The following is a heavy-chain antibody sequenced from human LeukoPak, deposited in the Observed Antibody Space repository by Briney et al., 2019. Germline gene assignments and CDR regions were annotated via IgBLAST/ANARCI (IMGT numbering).Heavy chain of an antibody. CDR2: INPNSGGT. Sequence: ASVKVSCKASGYTFTGYYMHWVRQAPGQGLEWMGWINPNSGGTDYAQKFQGRVSMTRDTSISTAYMELSRLRYDDTAVYYCARELAVAGNDYWGQGTLVTVSS. V-gene: IGHV1-2*02. CDR1: GYTFTGYY. J-gene: IGHJ4*02. CDR3: ARELAVAGNDY. D-gene: IGHD6-19*01.